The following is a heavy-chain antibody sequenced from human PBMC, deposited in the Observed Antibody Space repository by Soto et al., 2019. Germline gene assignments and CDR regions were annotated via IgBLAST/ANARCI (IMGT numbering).Heavy chain of an antibody. CDR1: GGSISSGDYK. CDR2: IYYSGYN. D-gene: IGHD4-4*01. V-gene: IGHV4-30-4*01. J-gene: IGHJ4*02. Sequence: QVLLQESGPGLVKPSQTLSLTCTVSGGSISSGDYKWSWIRQPPGKGLEWIGYIYYSGYNYNNPSLKSRVTMSVDTAKNLFSLKLSSVTAADTAVYYCARSDNYVPFEYWGQGTLVTVSS. CDR3: ARSDNYVPFEY.